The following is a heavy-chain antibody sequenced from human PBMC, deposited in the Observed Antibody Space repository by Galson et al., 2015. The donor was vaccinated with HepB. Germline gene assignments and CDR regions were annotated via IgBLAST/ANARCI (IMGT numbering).Heavy chain of an antibody. D-gene: IGHD3-10*01. CDR2: IIPILGIA. CDR1: GGTFSSYA. CDR3: ALSYYGSGSYYWFDP. Sequence: SVKVSCKASGGTFSSYAISWVRQAPGQGLEWMGRIIPILGIANYAQKFQGGVTITADKSTSTAYMELSSLRSEDTAVYYCALSYYGSGSYYWFDPWGQGTLVTVSS. V-gene: IGHV1-69*04. J-gene: IGHJ5*02.